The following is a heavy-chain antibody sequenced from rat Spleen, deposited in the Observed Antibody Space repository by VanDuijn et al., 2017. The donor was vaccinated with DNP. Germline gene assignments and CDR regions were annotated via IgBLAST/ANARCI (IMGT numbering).Heavy chain of an antibody. CDR1: GYSITSCCR. D-gene: IGHD1-6*01. CDR2: INSAGSI. V-gene: IGHV3-3*01. Sequence: VQLQESGPGLVEPSKSLSLTCSVTGYSITSCCRWTWIRKFPGHKLEWMGYINSAGSIEYNPSLKGRISITSDTSKNQFFLQVNSVTTDDTATYSCTRGDILRSFDYWGQGVMVTVSS. CDR3: TRGDILRSFDY. J-gene: IGHJ2*01.